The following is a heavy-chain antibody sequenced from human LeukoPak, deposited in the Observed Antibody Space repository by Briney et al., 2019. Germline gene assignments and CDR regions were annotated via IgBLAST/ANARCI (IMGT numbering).Heavy chain of an antibody. Sequence: SETLSLTCAVYGGSFSGYYWSWIRQPPGKGLEWIGEINHSGSTNYNPSLKSRVTISVDTSKNQFSLKLSSVTAADTAVYYCARCYSVYSSGWYDGSAFDIWGQGTMVTVSS. V-gene: IGHV4-34*01. CDR1: GGSFSGYY. CDR3: ARCYSVYSSGWYDGSAFDI. CDR2: INHSGST. J-gene: IGHJ3*02. D-gene: IGHD6-19*01.